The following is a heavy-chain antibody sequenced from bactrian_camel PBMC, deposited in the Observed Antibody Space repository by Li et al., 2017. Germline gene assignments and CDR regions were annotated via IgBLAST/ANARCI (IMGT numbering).Heavy chain of an antibody. CDR2: IINRGGTT. CDR1: GFACSSNA. D-gene: IGHD2*01. Sequence: QLVESGGDLVQPGGSLKLSCAASGFACSSNAMYWVRQAPGKALEWVSIINRGGTTYYADSMKGRFTISRDNATNTVYLQMNSLKPEDTAVYYCVSLVGRPLVLQGTQVTVS. V-gene: IGHV3S25*01. J-gene: IGHJ4*01.